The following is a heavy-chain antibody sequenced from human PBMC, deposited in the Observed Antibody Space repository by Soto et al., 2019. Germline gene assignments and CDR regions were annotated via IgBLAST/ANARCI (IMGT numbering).Heavy chain of an antibody. Sequence: GGSLRLSCAASGFTFSSYAMHWVRQAPGKGLEWVAVISYDGSNKYYADSVKGRFTISRDNSKNTLYLQMNSLRAEDTAVYYCARDTVVVVPAATSARYYYYGMDVWGHGTTVTVSS. CDR2: ISYDGSNK. V-gene: IGHV3-30-3*01. D-gene: IGHD2-2*01. J-gene: IGHJ6*02. CDR1: GFTFSSYA. CDR3: ARDTVVVVPAATSARYYYYGMDV.